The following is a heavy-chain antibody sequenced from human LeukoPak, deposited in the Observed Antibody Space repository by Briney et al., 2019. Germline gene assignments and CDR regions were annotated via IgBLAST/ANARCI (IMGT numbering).Heavy chain of an antibody. D-gene: IGHD6-19*01. V-gene: IGHV4-31*03. CDR3: ARARIAVAGTDFDY. CDR1: GRSISSGGYY. Sequence: PSETLSLTCTVSGRSISSGGYYWSWIRQHPGKGLVCIGYIYYSGSTYYNPSLKSRVTISVHTSKNQFSLELSSVTAADTAVYYCARARIAVAGTDFDYWGQGTLVTVSS. CDR2: IYYSGST. J-gene: IGHJ4*02.